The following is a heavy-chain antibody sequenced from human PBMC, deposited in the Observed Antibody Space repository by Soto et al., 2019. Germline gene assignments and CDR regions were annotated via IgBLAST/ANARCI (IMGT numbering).Heavy chain of an antibody. CDR1: GYTFTSYG. CDR3: AASQQFDY. D-gene: IGHD6-13*01. V-gene: IGHV1-18*01. J-gene: IGHJ4*02. Sequence: QVQLVQSGAEVKKPGASMKVSCKASGYTFTSYGINWVRQAPGQGLEWMGWINTYDGNTNHAQKFQGRVTMTTDTSTSTAYMELRSLSSDDTAVYYCAASQQFDYWGQGTLVTVSS. CDR2: INTYDGNT.